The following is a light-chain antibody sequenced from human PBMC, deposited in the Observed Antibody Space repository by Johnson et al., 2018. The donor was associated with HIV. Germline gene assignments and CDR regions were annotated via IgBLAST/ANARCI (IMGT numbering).Light chain of an antibody. V-gene: IGLV1-51*02. CDR1: SSDMGNYA. CDR3: ATWDTSLSAGGV. Sequence: QSVLTQPPSVSAAPGQKVTISCSGSSSDMGNYAVSWYQQLPGTAPKLLIFKNNERPSGIPDRFSGSKSGTSATLGITGLQTGDEADYYCATWDTSLSAGGVFGTGTKVTVL. J-gene: IGLJ1*01. CDR2: KNN.